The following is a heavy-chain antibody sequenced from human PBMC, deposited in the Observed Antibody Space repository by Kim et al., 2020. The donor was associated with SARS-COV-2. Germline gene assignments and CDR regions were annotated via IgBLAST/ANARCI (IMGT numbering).Heavy chain of an antibody. Sequence: SETLSLTCTVASDSISSYYWSWIRQLPGKGLEWIGYIFHSGSTNYNPSLKSRVTISWDTSRNQFSLDLTSVSDADTAVYYCSRSEGRASWPKLDYWGHG. CDR3: SRSEGRASWPKLDY. V-gene: IGHV4-59*01. CDR1: SDSISSYY. J-gene: IGHJ4*01. CDR2: IFHSGST.